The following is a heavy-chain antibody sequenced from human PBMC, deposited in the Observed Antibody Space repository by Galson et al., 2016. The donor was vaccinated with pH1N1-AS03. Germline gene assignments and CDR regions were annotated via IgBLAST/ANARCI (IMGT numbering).Heavy chain of an antibody. CDR3: ARGGGSALDS. Sequence: SVKVSCKASGYTFAYYYVHWVRQAPGQGLEWMGWINPSSGGTKFAQKFQGTVSMTTDTSPRTAYMELSRLRSDDTAVYYCARGGGSALDSWGQGTLVTVSS. CDR1: GYTFAYYY. J-gene: IGHJ4*02. D-gene: IGHD1-26*01. CDR2: INPSSGGT. V-gene: IGHV1-2*02.